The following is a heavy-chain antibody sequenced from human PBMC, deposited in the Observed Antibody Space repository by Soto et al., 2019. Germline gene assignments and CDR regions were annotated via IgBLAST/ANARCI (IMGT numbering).Heavy chain of an antibody. V-gene: IGHV3-21*01. CDR1: GFTFSSYS. CDR3: ARDRHMQLERPDYALDY. J-gene: IGHJ4*02. CDR2: ISSSSSYI. D-gene: IGHD1-1*01. Sequence: PGGSLRLSCAASGFTFSSYSMNWVRQAPGKGLEWVSSISSSSSYIYYADSVKGRFTISRDNAKNSLYLQMNSLRAEDTAVYYCARDRHMQLERPDYALDYWGQGTLVTVSS.